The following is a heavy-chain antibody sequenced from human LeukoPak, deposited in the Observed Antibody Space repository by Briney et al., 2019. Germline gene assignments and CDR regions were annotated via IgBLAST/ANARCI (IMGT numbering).Heavy chain of an antibody. J-gene: IGHJ6*03. CDR1: EFTFSKAW. V-gene: IGHV3-23*01. D-gene: IGHD6-13*01. CDR2: ISGSGGST. CDR3: AKDRRSSSWYNVNYYYYYMDV. Sequence: LAGGSLRLSCAASEFTFSKAWMSWVRQAPGKGLEWVSAISGSGGSTYYADSVKGRFTISRDNSKNTLYLQMNSLRAEDTAVYYCAKDRRSSSWYNVNYYYYYMDVWGKGTTVTVSS.